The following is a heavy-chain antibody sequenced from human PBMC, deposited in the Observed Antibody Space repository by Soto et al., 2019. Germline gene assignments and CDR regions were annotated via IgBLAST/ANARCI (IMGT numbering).Heavy chain of an antibody. CDR2: IIPIFGTA. Sequence: ASVKVSCKASGGTFSRYAISWVRQAPGQGLEWMGGIIPIFGTANYAQKFQGRVTINADKSTSTAYMELSSLRSEDTAVYYCATGNYDILTGYYKTFDYWGQGTLVTVSS. J-gene: IGHJ4*02. D-gene: IGHD3-9*01. V-gene: IGHV1-69*06. CDR1: GGTFSRYA. CDR3: ATGNYDILTGYYKTFDY.